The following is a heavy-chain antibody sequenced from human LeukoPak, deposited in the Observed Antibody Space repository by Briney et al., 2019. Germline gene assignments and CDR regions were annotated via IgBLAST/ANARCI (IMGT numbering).Heavy chain of an antibody. CDR2: IGSSSGVT. D-gene: IGHD2-2*02. CDR1: GITLSNYG. V-gene: IGHV3-21*04. J-gene: IGHJ5*02. Sequence: GGSLRLSSAVSGITLSNYGMTWIRQAPGQGLEWVSYIGSSSGVTYYGDSVKGRFTISRGNAKNSLYLEMNSLRANDTAVYYCARDPRPLGYCRSDNCYKNGGVYNWFDPWGQGTLVTVSS. CDR3: ARDPRPLGYCRSDNCYKNGGVYNWFDP.